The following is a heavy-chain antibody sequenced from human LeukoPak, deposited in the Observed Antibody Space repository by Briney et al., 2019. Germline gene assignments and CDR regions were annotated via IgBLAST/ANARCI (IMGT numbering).Heavy chain of an antibody. J-gene: IGHJ4*02. Sequence: GGSLRLSCAASGFTFSGSAMHWVRQASGKGLEWVGRIRSKANSYATAYAASVKGRFTISRDDSKNTAYLQMNSLKTEDTAVYYCTRLPHDVARGSPQIDYWGQGTLVTVSS. D-gene: IGHD1-26*01. CDR1: GFTFSGSA. CDR2: IRSKANSYAT. CDR3: TRLPHDVARGSPQIDY. V-gene: IGHV3-73*01.